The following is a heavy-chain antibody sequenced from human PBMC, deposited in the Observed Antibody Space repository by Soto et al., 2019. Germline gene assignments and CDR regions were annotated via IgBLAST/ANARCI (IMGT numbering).Heavy chain of an antibody. D-gene: IGHD6-19*01. CDR3: AKDLHSSGWYYYYGMDV. J-gene: IGHJ6*02. CDR2: ISYDGSNK. Sequence: QVQLVESGGGVVQPGRSLRLSCAASGFTFSSYGMHWVRQAPGKGLEWVAVISYDGSNKYYADSVKGRFTISRDNSKNTLYLQMNSLRAEDTAVYYCAKDLHSSGWYYYYGMDVWGQGTTVTVSS. V-gene: IGHV3-30*18. CDR1: GFTFSSYG.